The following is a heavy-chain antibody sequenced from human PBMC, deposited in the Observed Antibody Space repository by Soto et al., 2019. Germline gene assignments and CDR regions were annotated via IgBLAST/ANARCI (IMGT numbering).Heavy chain of an antibody. V-gene: IGHV1-69*13. CDR1: GGTFSSYA. Sequence: GASVKVSCKASGGTFSSYAIIWVRQAPGQGLEWMGGIIPIFGTANYAQKFQGRVTITADESTSTAYMELSSLRSEDTAVYYCARDPGEGYGMDVWGQGTTVTVSS. CDR2: IIPIFGTA. D-gene: IGHD2-21*01. CDR3: ARDPGEGYGMDV. J-gene: IGHJ6*02.